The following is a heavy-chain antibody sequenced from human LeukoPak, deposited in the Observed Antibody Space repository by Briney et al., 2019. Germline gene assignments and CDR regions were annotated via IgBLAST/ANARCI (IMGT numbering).Heavy chain of an antibody. CDR1: GGSISSYY. J-gene: IGHJ6*02. CDR2: IYYGGST. D-gene: IGHD3-10*01. V-gene: IGHV4-59*01. Sequence: PSETLSLTCTVSGGSISSYYWIWIRQPPGKGLEWIGYIYYGGSTNYNPSLKSRVTISVDTSKNQISLKLSSVTAADTAVYYCASGKLGNNYGTGNFHFYGMDVWGQGTTVTVSS. CDR3: ASGKLGNNYGTGNFHFYGMDV.